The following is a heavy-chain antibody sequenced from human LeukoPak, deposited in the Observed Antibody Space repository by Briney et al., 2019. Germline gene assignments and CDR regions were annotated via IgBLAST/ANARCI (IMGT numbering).Heavy chain of an antibody. V-gene: IGHV3-21*01. J-gene: IGHJ4*02. CDR2: ITSSSSSM. CDR3: ARDLAWGGY. Sequence: GGSLRLSCVACGFTFSIYTMSWVRQAPGKGLEWVLSITSSSSSMYSADSVKGRLTISRDNAKNSLYLQMNSLRAEDTAVYYCARDLAWGGYWGQGTLVTVSS. CDR1: GFTFSIYT. D-gene: IGHD7-27*01.